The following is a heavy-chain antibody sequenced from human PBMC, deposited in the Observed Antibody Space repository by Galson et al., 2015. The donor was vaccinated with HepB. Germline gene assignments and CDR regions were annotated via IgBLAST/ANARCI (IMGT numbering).Heavy chain of an antibody. D-gene: IGHD2-15*01. CDR3: ARVWTRYCSGDTCYPDAFDI. CDR1: GGSTSSNAHY. J-gene: IGHJ3*02. CDR2: IFYSGAT. V-gene: IGHV4-31*03. Sequence: TCNVSGGSTSSNAHYWNWIRQHPGKGLEWIGYIFYSGATYYNPSLKSRVTIFGDMSKNQFSLRLSSVTAADTALYYCARVWTRYCSGDTCYPDAFDIWGQGTMVTVSS.